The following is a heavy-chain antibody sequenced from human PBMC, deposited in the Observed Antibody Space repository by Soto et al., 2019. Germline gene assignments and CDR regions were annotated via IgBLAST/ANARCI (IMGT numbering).Heavy chain of an antibody. Sequence: EVQLVESGGGLVLPGGSLRLSCAASGLTFSNYEMNWVRQAPGKGLEWVSYIGRGGTPTYYADSLKGRFTISRDNAKNSLYLQMNSPRAEGTAVYYGAPRSGGGGAFDFWGQGTMVTVSS. V-gene: IGHV3-48*03. D-gene: IGHD3-10*01. CDR2: IGRGGTPT. J-gene: IGHJ3*01. CDR3: APRSGGGGAFDF. CDR1: GLTFSNYE.